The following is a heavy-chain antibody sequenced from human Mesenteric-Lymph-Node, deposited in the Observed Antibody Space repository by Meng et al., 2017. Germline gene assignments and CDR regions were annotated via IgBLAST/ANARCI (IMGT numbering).Heavy chain of an antibody. J-gene: IGHJ4*02. D-gene: IGHD4-17*01. Sequence: LLESGGGFVQPGGSLRLSCAASGFTFGNSAMSWVRQAPGKGLEWLSCISGSGGTTYYADSVKGRFTISRDNSKNTLYLQMNSLKAEDTAVYYCAKALTTVTTAVDYWGQGTLVTVSS. CDR2: ISGSGGTT. CDR3: AKALTTVTTAVDY. V-gene: IGHV3-23*01. CDR1: GFTFGNSA.